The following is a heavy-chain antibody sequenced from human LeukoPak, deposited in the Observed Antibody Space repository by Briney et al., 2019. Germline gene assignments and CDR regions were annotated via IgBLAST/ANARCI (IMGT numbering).Heavy chain of an antibody. CDR3: ARADYDSSGYYYYFDY. CDR1: GFTVSSNY. Sequence: GGSPRLSCAASGFTVSSNYMSWVRQAPGKGLEWVSVIYSGGSTYYADSVKGRFTISRDNSKNTLYLQMNSLRAEDTAVYYCARADYDSSGYYYYFDYWGQGTLVTVSS. J-gene: IGHJ4*02. D-gene: IGHD3-22*01. CDR2: IYSGGST. V-gene: IGHV3-66*02.